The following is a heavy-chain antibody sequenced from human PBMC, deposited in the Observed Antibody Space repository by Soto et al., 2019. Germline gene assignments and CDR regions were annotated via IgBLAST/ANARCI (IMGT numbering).Heavy chain of an antibody. J-gene: IGHJ4*02. Sequence: QITLKESGPTLVKPTQTLTLTCTFSGFSLTTGAVGVGWIRQPPGKALEWLALVYATKDIRYRPSLKNRLTLPKDTSKHQVVLTMTNMDPADTATYSCAHGRSGGSTYFFEYWCQGTLVTVSS. D-gene: IGHD3-10*01. V-gene: IGHV2-5*01. CDR2: VYATKDI. CDR1: GFSLTTGAVG. CDR3: AHGRSGGSTYFFEY.